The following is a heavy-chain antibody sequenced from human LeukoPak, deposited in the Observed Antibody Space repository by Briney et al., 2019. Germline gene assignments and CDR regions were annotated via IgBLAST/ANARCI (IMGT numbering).Heavy chain of an antibody. J-gene: IGHJ4*02. D-gene: IGHD2-15*01. CDR2: TSSSDAGT. CDR3: ARAPVTSCSGVLCYPFDY. V-gene: IGHV3-23*01. CDR1: GFTLNNYA. Sequence: GGSLRLSCAASGFTLNNYAMSWVRQAPGKGLEWVSATSSSDAGTYHADSVRGRFTISRDNSKNTLFLQMNSLRAEDAAVYYCARAPVTSCSGVLCYPFDYWGQGTLVTVSS.